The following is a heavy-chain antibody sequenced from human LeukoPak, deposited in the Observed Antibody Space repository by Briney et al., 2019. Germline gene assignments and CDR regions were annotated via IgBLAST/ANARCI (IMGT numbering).Heavy chain of an antibody. J-gene: IGHJ4*02. CDR2: IYFSGST. CDR1: GDSISSANYY. CDR3: ARDSCSSTSCRKKFDN. Sequence: SETLSLTCTVSGDSISSANYYWGWVRQPPGKGLEWTGSIYFSGSTYYNPSLKSRVTISVETSKVQFSLKPSSVTAADTAVYYCARDSCSSTSCRKKFDNWGQGTLVTVSS. D-gene: IGHD2-2*01. V-gene: IGHV4-39*07.